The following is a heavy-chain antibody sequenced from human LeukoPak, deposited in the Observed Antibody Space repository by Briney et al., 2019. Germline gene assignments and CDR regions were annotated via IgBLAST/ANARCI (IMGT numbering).Heavy chain of an antibody. D-gene: IGHD2/OR15-2a*01. CDR2: IRGDGATK. CDR3: AKDQYRDYFRGADY. CDR1: GFTFSTYA. Sequence: PGGSLRLSCAASGFTFSTYAMTWVRQAPGKGLEWVSAIRGDGATKFYADSVKGRFTVSRDNSKNTVYLQMNSLRAEDTAVYYCAKDQYRDYFRGADYWGQGTLVTVSS. J-gene: IGHJ4*02. V-gene: IGHV3-23*01.